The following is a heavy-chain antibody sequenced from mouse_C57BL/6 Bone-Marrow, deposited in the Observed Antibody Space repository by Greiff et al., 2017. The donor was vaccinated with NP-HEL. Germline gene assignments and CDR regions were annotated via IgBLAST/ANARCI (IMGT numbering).Heavy chain of an antibody. Sequence: QVQLKQSGAELVRPGASVTLSCKASGYTFTDYEMHWVKQTPVHGLEWIGAIDPETGGTAYNQKFKGKAILTADKSSSTAYMELRSLTSEDSAVYYCTRGGSSPFDYWGQGTTLTVSS. V-gene: IGHV1-15*01. CDR3: TRGGSSPFDY. J-gene: IGHJ2*01. CDR2: IDPETGGT. CDR1: GYTFTDYE. D-gene: IGHD1-1*01.